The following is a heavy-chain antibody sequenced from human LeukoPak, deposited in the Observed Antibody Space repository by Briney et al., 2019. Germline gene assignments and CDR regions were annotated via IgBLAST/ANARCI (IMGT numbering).Heavy chain of an antibody. Sequence: SETLSLTCTVSGGSISSGDYYWGWIRQPPGKGLEWIGSIYYSGSTYYNPSLKSRVTISVDTSKNQFSLKLSSVTAADTAVYYCARESRPRITMIVVVTPLPFDYWGQGTLVTVSS. CDR1: GGSISSGDYY. D-gene: IGHD3-22*01. CDR2: IYYSGST. CDR3: ARESRPRITMIVVVTPLPFDY. J-gene: IGHJ4*02. V-gene: IGHV4-39*02.